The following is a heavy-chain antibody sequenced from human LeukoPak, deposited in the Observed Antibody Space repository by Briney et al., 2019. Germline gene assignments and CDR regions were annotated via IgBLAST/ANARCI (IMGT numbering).Heavy chain of an antibody. CDR1: GFIFSNYG. V-gene: IGHV3-30*02. Sequence: GGSLRLSCAASGFIFSNYGMHWVRQAPGKGLEWVAFIRYDGSDKDYADSVKGRLTISRDNSKKALYLQLYSLRAEATAVYYCAKSRGIYDSSGWRTFDYWGQGTLVTVSS. J-gene: IGHJ4*02. D-gene: IGHD3-22*01. CDR3: AKSRGIYDSSGWRTFDY. CDR2: IRYDGSDK.